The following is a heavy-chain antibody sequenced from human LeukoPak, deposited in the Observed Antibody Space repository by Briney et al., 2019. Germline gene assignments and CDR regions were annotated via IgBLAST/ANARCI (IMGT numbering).Heavy chain of an antibody. CDR2: ISGSGGST. J-gene: IGHJ5*02. V-gene: IGHV3-23*01. CDR1: GGSFSGYY. Sequence: ETLSLTCAVYGGSFSGYYWSWVRQAPGKGLEWVSAISGSGGSTYYADSVKGRFTISRDNSKNTLYLQMNSLRAEDTAVYYCAKGTGFLPSYWSDPWGQGTLVTVSS. CDR3: AKGTGFLPSYWSDP. D-gene: IGHD7-27*01.